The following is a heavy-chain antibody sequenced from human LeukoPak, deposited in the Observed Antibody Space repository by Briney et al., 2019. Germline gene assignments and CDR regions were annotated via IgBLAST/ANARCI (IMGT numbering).Heavy chain of an antibody. V-gene: IGHV4-34*01. CDR3: ASIAVAGSEYDY. CDR2: INHSGST. J-gene: IGHJ4*02. D-gene: IGHD6-19*01. CDR1: GGSFSGYY. Sequence: PSETLSLTCAVYGGSFSGYYWSWIRQPPGKGLEWIGEINHSGSTNYNPSLKSRVTISVDKSKNQFSLKLSSVTAADTAVYYCASIAVAGSEYDYWGQGTLVTVSS.